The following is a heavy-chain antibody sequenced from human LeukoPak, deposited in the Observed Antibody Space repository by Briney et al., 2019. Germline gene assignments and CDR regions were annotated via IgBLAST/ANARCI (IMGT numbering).Heavy chain of an antibody. V-gene: IGHV5-51*01. Sequence: GESLQISCKGSGYIFTSYWIGWGRQLPGKGPEGMGIMYPGDSDTRYSPSFQGQVTISADRSISTAYLQWSSLKASDTAMYYCARVMSAHPSDGFDYWGQGTLVTVSS. CDR3: ARVMSAHPSDGFDY. CDR2: MYPGDSDT. J-gene: IGHJ4*02. D-gene: IGHD3-16*01. CDR1: GYIFTSYW.